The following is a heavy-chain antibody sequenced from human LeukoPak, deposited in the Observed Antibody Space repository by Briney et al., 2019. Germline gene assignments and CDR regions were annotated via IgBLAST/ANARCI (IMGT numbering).Heavy chain of an antibody. CDR1: GVTVSSNY. D-gene: IGHD6-13*01. J-gene: IGHJ6*03. V-gene: IGHV3-23*01. CDR3: AKTARYSSSWPTRRDYYYMDV. Sequence: GGSLRLSCAASGVTVSSNYMSWVRQAPGKGLEWVSGISGSDGNTYYADSVKGRFTISRDKSKNTLYLQMNSLRAEDAAAYYCAKTARYSSSWPTRRDYYYMDVWGKGTTVTVSS. CDR2: ISGSDGNT.